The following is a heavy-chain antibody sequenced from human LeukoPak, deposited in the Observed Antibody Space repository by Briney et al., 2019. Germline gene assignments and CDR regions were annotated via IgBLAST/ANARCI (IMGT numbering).Heavy chain of an antibody. J-gene: IGHJ6*04. CDR2: IYHSGST. Sequence: SQTLSLTCTVSGGSISSGGYYWSWIRQHPGKGLEWIGYIYHSGSTYYNPSLKSRVTISVDTSKNQFSLKLSSVTAADTAVYYCAREGITMVRGVPNYYYGMDVWGKGTTVTVSS. CDR3: AREGITMVRGVPNYYYGMDV. D-gene: IGHD3-10*01. CDR1: GGSISSGGYY. V-gene: IGHV4-31*03.